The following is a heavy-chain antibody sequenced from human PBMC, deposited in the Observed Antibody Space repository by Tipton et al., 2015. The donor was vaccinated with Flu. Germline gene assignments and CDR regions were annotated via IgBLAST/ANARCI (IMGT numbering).Heavy chain of an antibody. V-gene: IGHV1-69*01. Sequence: QSGPEVKKPGSSVKVSCRASGGTFSNYAVSWVRQAPGQGLEWMGGIIPFFGTANYAQKFQGRVTISADESKTTVYMELRSLRSEDTAVYYCARDRGLSTGGDLDFYYMDVWGTGTTVTVSS. CDR3: ARDRGLSTGGDLDFYYMDV. D-gene: IGHD3/OR15-3a*01. CDR2: IIPFFGTA. J-gene: IGHJ6*03. CDR1: GGTFSNYA.